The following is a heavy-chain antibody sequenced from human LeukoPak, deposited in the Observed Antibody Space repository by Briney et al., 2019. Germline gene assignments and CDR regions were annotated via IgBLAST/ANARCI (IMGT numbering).Heavy chain of an antibody. D-gene: IGHD3-10*01. J-gene: IGHJ6*02. CDR2: IRGSGGST. Sequence: GGSLRLSCAASGFTFSSYAMSWDRQAPGKGLEWVSAIRGSGGSTYYADSVKGRFTISRDNSKNTLYLQMNSLRAEDTAVYYCARVMVTMVRGATRKPHYYYGMDVWGQGTTVTVSS. CDR1: GFTFSSYA. CDR3: ARVMVTMVRGATRKPHYYYGMDV. V-gene: IGHV3-23*01.